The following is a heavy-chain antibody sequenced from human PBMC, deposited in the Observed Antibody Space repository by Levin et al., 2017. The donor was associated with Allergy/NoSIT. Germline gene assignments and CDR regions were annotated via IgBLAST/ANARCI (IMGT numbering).Heavy chain of an antibody. CDR1: GFTFDDYG. Sequence: GESLKISCAASGFTFDDYGMSWVRQAPGKGLEWVSGINWNGGSTGYADSVKGRFTISRDNAKNSLYLQMNSLRAEDTALYYCARAHYGDYERGAFDIWGQGTMVTVSS. CDR2: INWNGGST. CDR3: ARAHYGDYERGAFDI. V-gene: IGHV3-20*04. D-gene: IGHD4-17*01. J-gene: IGHJ3*02.